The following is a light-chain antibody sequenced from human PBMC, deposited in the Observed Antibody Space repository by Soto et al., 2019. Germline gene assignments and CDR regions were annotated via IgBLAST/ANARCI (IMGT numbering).Light chain of an antibody. CDR3: KQYYSTPPT. V-gene: IGKV4-1*01. CDR1: QSVLYSSNNKNY. Sequence: DIVMTQSPDSLAVSLGERATINCKSSQSVLYSSNNKNYLAWYQQKPGQPPKLLIYWASTREYVVPDRFSGRGSGTDFTLTISSLQAEDVAIYYCKQYYSTPPTFGPGTKVDI. CDR2: WAS. J-gene: IGKJ3*01.